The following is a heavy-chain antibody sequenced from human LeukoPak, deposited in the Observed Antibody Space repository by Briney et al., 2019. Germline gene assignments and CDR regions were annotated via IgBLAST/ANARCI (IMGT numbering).Heavy chain of an antibody. Sequence: GGSLRLSCAASGFTFSSYWMHWVRQAPGKGLVWVSRINSDGSSTSYADSVKGRFTISRDNAKNTLYLQMNSLRAEDTAVYYCARNVGWFRFDYWGQGTLVTVSS. J-gene: IGHJ4*02. CDR1: GFTFSSYW. CDR3: ARNVGWFRFDY. D-gene: IGHD2-15*01. V-gene: IGHV3-74*01. CDR2: INSDGSST.